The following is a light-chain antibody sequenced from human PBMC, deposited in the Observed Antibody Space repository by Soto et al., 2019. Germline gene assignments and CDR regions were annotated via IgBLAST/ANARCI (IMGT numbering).Light chain of an antibody. CDR3: GTWDSSLSIVV. J-gene: IGLJ1*01. CDR1: SSNIGAGYD. Sequence: SCTGSSSNIGAGYDVHWYQQVPGTAPKLLIYGNSNRPSGIPDRFSGSKSGTSATLGITGLQTGDEADYYCGTWDSSLSIVVFGTGTKVTVL. CDR2: GNS. V-gene: IGLV1-40*01.